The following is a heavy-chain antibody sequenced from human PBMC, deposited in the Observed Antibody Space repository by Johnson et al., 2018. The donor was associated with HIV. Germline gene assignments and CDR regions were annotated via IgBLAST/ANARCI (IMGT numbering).Heavy chain of an antibody. CDR2: ISYDGSNK. CDR3: ARRIVVAARGYWAADI. Sequence: QVQLVESGGGVVQPGRSLRLSCAASGFTFSSYAMHWVRQAPGKGLEWVALISYDGSNKYYADSVKGRFTISRDNSKSTLYLQMNSLRAEDTALYSCARRIVVAARGYWAADIWGHGTLVTVSS. J-gene: IGHJ3*02. CDR1: GFTFSSYA. V-gene: IGHV3-30-3*01. D-gene: IGHD2-15*01.